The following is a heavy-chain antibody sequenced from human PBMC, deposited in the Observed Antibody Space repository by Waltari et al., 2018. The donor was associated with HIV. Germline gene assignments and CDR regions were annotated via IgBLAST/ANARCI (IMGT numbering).Heavy chain of an antibody. CDR1: SRYW. Sequence: SRYWMHWVRQTPGKGLEWVSRIKPDGTQTDYADSVKGRFTISRDNAKSTLHLQLNALSVEDTALYFCTGDTFGNDDFWGQGVLVTVSS. J-gene: IGHJ4*02. CDR3: TGDTFGNDDF. D-gene: IGHD1-1*01. CDR2: IKPDGTQT. V-gene: IGHV3-74*01.